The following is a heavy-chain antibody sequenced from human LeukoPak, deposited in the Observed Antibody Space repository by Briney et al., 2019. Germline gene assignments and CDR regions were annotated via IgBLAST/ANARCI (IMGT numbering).Heavy chain of an antibody. CDR3: ARELTTNAFDI. CDR2: IYYSGST. J-gene: IGHJ3*02. D-gene: IGHD4-17*01. Sequence: PSQTLSLTCSVSGGPISSGDYYWSWIRQPPGKGLEWIGYIYYSGSTYYNPSLKSRVTISVDTSKNQFSLKLSSVTAADTAVYYCARELTTNAFDIWGQGTMVTVSS. CDR1: GGPISSGDYY. V-gene: IGHV4-30-4*08.